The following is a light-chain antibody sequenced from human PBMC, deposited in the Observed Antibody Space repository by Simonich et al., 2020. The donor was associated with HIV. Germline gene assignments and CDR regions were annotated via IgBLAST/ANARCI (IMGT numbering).Light chain of an antibody. CDR3: QQYYIPPALT. V-gene: IGKV4-1*01. CDR1: QSVLYSSNNKNY. J-gene: IGKJ4*01. Sequence: DIVMTQSPDSLAVSLGERATINCKSSQSVLYSSNNKNYLAWYQQKPGQPPNLLIYWASTRESGVPDRFSGSGSGTDFTLTISSLQAEDVAVYYCQQYYIPPALTFGGGTKVEIK. CDR2: WAS.